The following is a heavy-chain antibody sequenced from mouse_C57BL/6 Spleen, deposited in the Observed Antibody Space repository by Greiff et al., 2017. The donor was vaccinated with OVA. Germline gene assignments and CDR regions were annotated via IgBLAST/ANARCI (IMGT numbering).Heavy chain of an antibody. J-gene: IGHJ3*01. V-gene: IGHV1-52*01. D-gene: IGHD2-4*01. Sequence: QVQLKQPGAELVRPGSSVKLSCKASGYTFTSYWMHWVKQRPIQGLEWIGNIDPSDSETHYNQKFKDKATLTVDKSSSTAYMQLSSLTSEDSAVYYCARKEDYYDFFAYWGQGTLVTVSA. CDR2: IDPSDSET. CDR1: GYTFTSYW. CDR3: ARKEDYYDFFAY.